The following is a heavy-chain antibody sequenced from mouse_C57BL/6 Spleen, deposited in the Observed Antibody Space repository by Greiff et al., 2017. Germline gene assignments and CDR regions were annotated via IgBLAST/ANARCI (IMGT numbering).Heavy chain of an antibody. J-gene: IGHJ4*01. CDR2: INPSSGYT. CDR1: GYTFTSYT. Sequence: VQLQQSGAELARPGASVKMSCKASGYTFTSYTMHWVKQRPGQGLEWIGYINPSSGYTKYNQKFKDKATLTADKSSSTAYMQLSSLTSEDSAVYYCARKGTTVYAMDYWGQGTSVTVSS. CDR3: ARKGTTVYAMDY. V-gene: IGHV1-4*01. D-gene: IGHD1-1*01.